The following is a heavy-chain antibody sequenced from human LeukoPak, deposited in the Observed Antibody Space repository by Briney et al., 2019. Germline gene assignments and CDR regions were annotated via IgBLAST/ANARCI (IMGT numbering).Heavy chain of an antibody. CDR2: IYHSGST. D-gene: IGHD2-21*01. J-gene: IGHJ3*02. CDR1: GGSISSGGYS. Sequence: PSQTLSLTCAVSGGSISSGGYSWSWIRQPPGKGLEWIGYIYHSGSTYYNPSLKSRVTISVDRSKNQFSLKLSSVTAADTAVYYCARVWSGAFDIWGQGTMVTVSS. V-gene: IGHV4-30-2*01. CDR3: ARVWSGAFDI.